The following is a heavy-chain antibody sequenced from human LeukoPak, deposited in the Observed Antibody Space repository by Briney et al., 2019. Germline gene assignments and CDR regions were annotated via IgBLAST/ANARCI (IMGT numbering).Heavy chain of an antibody. CDR2: INPTGGST. D-gene: IGHD1-26*01. CDR1: EYTFTSYY. V-gene: IGHV1-46*01. CDR3: ARDTSSGSYSFDY. Sequence: ASVKVSCKASEYTFTSYYIHWVRQAPGQGLEWMGIINPTGGSTTYAQRFQVRVTMTRDTSTSTVYMELSSLRSEDTAVYYCARDTSSGSYSFDYWGQGTLVTVSS. J-gene: IGHJ4*02.